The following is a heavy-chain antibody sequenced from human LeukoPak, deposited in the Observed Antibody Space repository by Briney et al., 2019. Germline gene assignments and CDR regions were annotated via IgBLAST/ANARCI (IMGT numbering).Heavy chain of an antibody. CDR3: ARGYYGDYGYYFDY. D-gene: IGHD4-17*01. V-gene: IGHV3-23*01. Sequence: GGSLRLSCAAAGFTFSSYAMNWVRQAPGKGLEWVSAISASGGSTQYADSVKGRFTVSRDNSKNTLYLQMNSLRDEDTAVYYCARGYYGDYGYYFDYWGQGTLVTVSS. CDR2: ISASGGST. CDR1: GFTFSSYA. J-gene: IGHJ4*02.